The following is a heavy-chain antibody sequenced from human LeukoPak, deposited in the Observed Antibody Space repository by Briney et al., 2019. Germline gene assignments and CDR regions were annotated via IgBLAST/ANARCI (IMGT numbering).Heavy chain of an antibody. CDR3: ARASHDYGDYSHFDY. CDR2: IYHSGST. CDR1: GGSISSSNW. D-gene: IGHD4-17*01. V-gene: IGHV4-4*02. J-gene: IGHJ4*02. Sequence: SETLSLTCAVSGGSISSSNWWSWVRQPPGKGLEWIGEIYHSGSTNYNPSLKSRVTISLDKSKNQFSLKLYSVTAADTAVYYCARASHDYGDYSHFDYWGQGTLVTVSS.